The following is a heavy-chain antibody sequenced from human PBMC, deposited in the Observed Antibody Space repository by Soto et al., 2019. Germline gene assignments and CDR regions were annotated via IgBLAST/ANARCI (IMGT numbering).Heavy chain of an antibody. V-gene: IGHV1-2*04. CDR2: INPNSGGT. D-gene: IGHD2-21*02. Sequence: ASVKVSCKASGYSFTGYYMHWVRQAPGQGLEWMGWINPNSGGTNYAQKFQGWVTMTRDTSISTAYMELSRLRSDDTAVYYCARSILHIVVVTARERDGMDVWGQGTTVTVSS. J-gene: IGHJ6*02. CDR3: ARSILHIVVVTARERDGMDV. CDR1: GYSFTGYY.